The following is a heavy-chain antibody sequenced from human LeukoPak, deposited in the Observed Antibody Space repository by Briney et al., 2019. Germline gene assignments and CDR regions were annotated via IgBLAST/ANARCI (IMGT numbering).Heavy chain of an antibody. V-gene: IGHV4-59*08. Sequence: SETLSLTCTVSGGSISSYYWSWIRQPPGKGLEWIGYIYYSGSTNYNPSLKSRVTISVDTSKNQFSLKLGSVTAADTAVYYCAAGYSSSWYSIDYWGQGTLSPSPQ. J-gene: IGHJ4*02. CDR2: IYYSGST. CDR1: GGSISSYY. D-gene: IGHD6-13*01. CDR3: AAGYSSSWYSIDY.